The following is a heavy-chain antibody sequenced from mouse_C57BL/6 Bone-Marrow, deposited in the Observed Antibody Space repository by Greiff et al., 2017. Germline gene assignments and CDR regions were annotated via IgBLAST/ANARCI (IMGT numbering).Heavy chain of an antibody. J-gene: IGHJ4*01. CDR3: ARDYYSNAKDY. Sequence: QVQLQQPGAELVRPGSSVKLSCKASGYTFTSYWMDWVKQRPGQGLEWIGNIYPSDSETHYNQKFKDKATLTVDKSSSTAYMQLSSLTSEDSAVDYCARDYYSNAKDYWGQGTSVTVSS. D-gene: IGHD2-5*01. CDR1: GYTFTSYW. V-gene: IGHV1-61*01. CDR2: IYPSDSET.